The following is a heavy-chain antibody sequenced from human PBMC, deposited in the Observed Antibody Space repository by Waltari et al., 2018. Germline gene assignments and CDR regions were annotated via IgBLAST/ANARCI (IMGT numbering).Heavy chain of an antibody. CDR2: IIPIFGTA. J-gene: IGHJ4*02. Sequence: QVQLVQSGAEVKKPGSSVKVSCKASGGTFSSYAISWVRQAPGQGLEWMGGIIPIFGTANDAQKFQGRVTITADESTSTAYMELSSLRSEDTAVYYCARHGHGFGFSGAPDPIDYWGQGTLVTVSS. CDR3: ARHGHGFGFSGAPDPIDY. D-gene: IGHD3-10*01. V-gene: IGHV1-69*13. CDR1: GGTFSSYA.